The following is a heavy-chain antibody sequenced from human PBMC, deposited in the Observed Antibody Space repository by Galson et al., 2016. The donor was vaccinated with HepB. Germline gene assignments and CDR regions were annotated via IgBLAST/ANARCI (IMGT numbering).Heavy chain of an antibody. CDR2: TSYDGTYK. J-gene: IGHJ4*02. Sequence: SLRLACAASRFTFSGYGMHWVRQAPGKGLEWVAVTSYDGTYKYYADSVRGRFHISRGNSKKTLYLQMKSLRPEDTAVYYCAKGQGRVFPLKPVAALTDYFDYWGQGTLVTVSS. CDR1: RFTFSGYG. D-gene: IGHD6-13*01. V-gene: IGHV3-30*18. CDR3: AKGQGRVFPLKPVAALTDYFDY.